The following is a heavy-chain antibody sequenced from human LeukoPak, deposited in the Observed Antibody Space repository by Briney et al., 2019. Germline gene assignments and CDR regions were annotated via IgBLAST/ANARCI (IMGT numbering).Heavy chain of an antibody. V-gene: IGHV1-2*02. CDR2: INPNSGGT. J-gene: IGHJ3*02. CDR1: GYTFTGYY. CDR3: AGTHSSSFHAFDI. Sequence: ASVKVSCKASGYTFTGYYMHWVRQAPGQGLEWMGWINPNSGGTNYAQKFQGRVTMTRDTSISTAYMELSRLRSDDTAVYYCAGTHSSSFHAFDIWGQGTMVTVSS. D-gene: IGHD6-13*01.